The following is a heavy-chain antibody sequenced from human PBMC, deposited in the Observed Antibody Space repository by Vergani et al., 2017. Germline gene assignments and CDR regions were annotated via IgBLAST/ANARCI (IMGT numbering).Heavy chain of an antibody. Sequence: QVQLVQSGAEVKKPGCSVKVSCKASGGTFSSYAISWVRQAPGQGLEWMGGMIPIFGTANYAQKFQGRVTLTADESTSTAYMEMSSLRSEDTAVYYGAGGEYSSPFYYYNMDGWGKGTTVTASS. CDR1: GGTFSSYA. D-gene: IGHD6-6*01. J-gene: IGHJ6*03. V-gene: IGHV1-69*01. CDR3: AGGEYSSPFYYYNMDG. CDR2: MIPIFGTA.